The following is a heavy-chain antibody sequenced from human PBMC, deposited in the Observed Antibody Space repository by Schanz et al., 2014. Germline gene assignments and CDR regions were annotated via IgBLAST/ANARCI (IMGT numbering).Heavy chain of an antibody. CDR3: AKHVRSLTGNDY. CDR1: GYTFTSYD. Sequence: QVQLVQSGAEVKKPGASVKVSCTASGYTFTSYDINWVRQAPGQGLEWLGWMNPNSGNPGFAQKFRGRVTMTRNTSMSTAYIELHILTSEDTAVYYCAKHVRSLTGNDYWGQGTLVTVSS. J-gene: IGHJ4*02. V-gene: IGHV1-8*01. D-gene: IGHD3-9*01. CDR2: MNPNSGNP.